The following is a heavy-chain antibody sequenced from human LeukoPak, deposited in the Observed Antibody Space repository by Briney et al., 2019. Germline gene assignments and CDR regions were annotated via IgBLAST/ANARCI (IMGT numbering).Heavy chain of an antibody. CDR1: GFTFSDYY. D-gene: IGHD1-7*01. CDR2: ISSSGSTI. CDR3: AKDMRTGTTYFDY. V-gene: IGHV3-11*01. Sequence: GGSLRLSCAASGFTFSDYYMSWIRQAPGKGLEWVSYISSSGSTIYYADSVKGRFTISRDNAKNSPYLQMNSLRAEDTAVYYCAKDMRTGTTYFDYWGQGTLVTVSS. J-gene: IGHJ4*02.